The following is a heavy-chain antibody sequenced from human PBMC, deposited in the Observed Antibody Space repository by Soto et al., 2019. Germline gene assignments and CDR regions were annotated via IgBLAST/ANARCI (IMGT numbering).Heavy chain of an antibody. V-gene: IGHV3-30*18. CDR3: VKAQERSAQYFAVVITAFDF. D-gene: IGHD3-22*01. CDR2: ISHDGTKT. Sequence: QVQLVESGGGVVQPGTSLRLACEASGFNFGAYGMHWVRQAPGKGLEWVAVISHDGTKTYYSDSVKGRFTVSRDNSKNTVFLHMTSLRREDSAVYHCVKAQERSAQYFAVVITAFDFWGQGTMVTVSS. J-gene: IGHJ3*01. CDR1: GFNFGAYG.